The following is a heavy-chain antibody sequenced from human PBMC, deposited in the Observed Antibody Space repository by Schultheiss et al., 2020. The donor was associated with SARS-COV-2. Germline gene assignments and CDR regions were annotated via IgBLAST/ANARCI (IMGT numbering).Heavy chain of an antibody. CDR1: GFTFSSYA. CDR2: INSDGSST. V-gene: IGHV3-23*01. D-gene: IGHD2/OR15-2a*01. J-gene: IGHJ6*02. CDR3: ARGRTTARGMDV. Sequence: GGSLRLSCSASGFTFSSYAMSWVRQAPGRGLEWVSRINSDGSSTSYADSVKGRFTISRDNSKNTLYLQMHSLRVEDTAVYYCARGRTTARGMDVWGQGTTVTVSS.